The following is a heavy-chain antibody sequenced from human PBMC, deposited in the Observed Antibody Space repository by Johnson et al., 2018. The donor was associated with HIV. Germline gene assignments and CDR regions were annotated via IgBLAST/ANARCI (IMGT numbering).Heavy chain of an antibody. J-gene: IGHJ3*02. D-gene: IGHD3-22*01. CDR1: GFTFSSYA. V-gene: IGHV3-30*04. CDR2: ISYEGSHK. CDR3: ARLQSSGYWSFDAFDI. Sequence: QVQLVESGGGVVQPGRSLRLSCAASGFTFSSYAMHWVRQAPGKGLEWVAVISYEGSHKYYADSVTGRFTISRDNSKNTLYLQMTSLRAEDKALYYCARLQSSGYWSFDAFDIWGEGTMVIVSS.